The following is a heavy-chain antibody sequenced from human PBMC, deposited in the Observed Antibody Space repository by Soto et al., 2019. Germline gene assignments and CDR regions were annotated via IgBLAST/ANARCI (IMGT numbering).Heavy chain of an antibody. CDR3: ARDHTPNYYDSSGYLLFGDAFDI. J-gene: IGHJ3*02. V-gene: IGHV1-18*01. CDR2: ISAYNGNT. D-gene: IGHD3-22*01. CDR1: GYTFTSYG. Sequence: GASVKVSCKASGYTFTSYGISWVRQAPGQGLEWMGWISAYNGNTNYAQKLQGRVTMTTDTSTSTAYMELRSLRSDDTAVYYCARDHTPNYYDSSGYLLFGDAFDIWGQGTMVTVSS.